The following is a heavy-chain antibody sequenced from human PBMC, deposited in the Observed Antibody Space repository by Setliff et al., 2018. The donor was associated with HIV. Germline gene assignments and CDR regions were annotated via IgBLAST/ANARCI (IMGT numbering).Heavy chain of an antibody. CDR2: IQSGGII. CDR1: GLTLSNSA. J-gene: IGHJ5*02. V-gene: IGHV3-23*01. Sequence: GGSLRLSCAASGLTLSNSAMTWVRQKPWRGLEWVSLIQSGGIIYYADSVKGRFTISRDNSNNTLSLQMSSLRAEDTALYYCATYGGSFPGWFDTWGQGTPVTVSS. D-gene: IGHD1-26*01. CDR3: ATYGGSFPGWFDT.